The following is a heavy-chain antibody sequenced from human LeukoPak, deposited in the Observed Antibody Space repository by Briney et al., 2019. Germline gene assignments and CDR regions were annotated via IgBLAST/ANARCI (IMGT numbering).Heavy chain of an antibody. CDR1: GFTVSSNY. Sequence: GGSLRLSSAASGFTVSSNYMSWVRQAPGKGLEWVSVIYSGGSTYYADSVKGRFTISRDNSKNTLYLQMNSLRAEDTAVYYCARDGIDDYYGSGSPTRGMDVWGQGTTVTVSS. CDR2: IYSGGST. CDR3: ARDGIDDYYGSGSPTRGMDV. J-gene: IGHJ6*02. D-gene: IGHD3-10*01. V-gene: IGHV3-53*01.